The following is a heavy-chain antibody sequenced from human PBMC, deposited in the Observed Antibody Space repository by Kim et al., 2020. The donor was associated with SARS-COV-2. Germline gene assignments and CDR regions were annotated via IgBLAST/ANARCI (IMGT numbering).Heavy chain of an antibody. Sequence: GGSLRLSCSASGFSFSDFSIHWVRQAPGKGLEYVSAISHNAATTYYADSIRGRFTISRDNPKSTVYLQLTSLRPEDTAVYYCVKDGVTTAIVWGQGTLVT. CDR2: ISHNAATT. CDR3: VKDGVTTAIV. D-gene: IGHD2-21*02. CDR1: GFSFSDFS. V-gene: IGHV3-64D*06. J-gene: IGHJ4*02.